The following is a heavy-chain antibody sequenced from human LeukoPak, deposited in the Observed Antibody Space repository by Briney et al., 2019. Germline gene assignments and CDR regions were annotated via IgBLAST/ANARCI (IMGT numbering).Heavy chain of an antibody. V-gene: IGHV1-18*01. CDR1: GYTFTSYA. D-gene: IGHD3-10*01. Sequence: ASVKVSCKASGYTFTSYAMNWVRQAPGQGLEWMGWISAYNGNTNYAQKLQGRVTMTTDTSTSTAYMELRSLRSDDTAVYYCARGRYGVISRGWFDPWGQGTLVTVSS. CDR3: ARGRYGVISRGWFDP. CDR2: ISAYNGNT. J-gene: IGHJ5*02.